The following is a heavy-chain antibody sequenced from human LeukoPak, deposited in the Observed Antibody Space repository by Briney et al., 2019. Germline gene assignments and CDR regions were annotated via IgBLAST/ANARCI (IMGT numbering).Heavy chain of an antibody. V-gene: IGHV4-38-2*02. CDR3: ARVRSEFRSTRDYYYGMDV. Sequence: SETLSLTCTVSGYSISSGYYWGWIRQPPGKGLEWIGSIYPSGSTYYNASLKSRVTISVDTSMNQFSLKLSSVTAADTAVYYCARVRSEFRSTRDYYYGMDVWGQGTTVTVSS. CDR2: IYPSGST. CDR1: GYSISSGYY. D-gene: IGHD2-15*01. J-gene: IGHJ6*02.